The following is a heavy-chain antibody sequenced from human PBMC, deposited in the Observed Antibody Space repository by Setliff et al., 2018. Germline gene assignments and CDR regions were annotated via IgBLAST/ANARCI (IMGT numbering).Heavy chain of an antibody. V-gene: IGHV4-30-4*08. J-gene: IGHJ4*02. CDR3: TVYNTGSSKDHY. Sequence: SETRSLTCTVSGGSISSGDYYWSWIRQPPGKGLEWIGYIYYSGSTYYNPSLKSRVTISVDTSKNQFSLKLSSVTAADTALYYCTVYNTGSSKDHYWGQGTPVTVSS. CDR2: IYYSGST. CDR1: GGSISSGDYY. D-gene: IGHD1-20*01.